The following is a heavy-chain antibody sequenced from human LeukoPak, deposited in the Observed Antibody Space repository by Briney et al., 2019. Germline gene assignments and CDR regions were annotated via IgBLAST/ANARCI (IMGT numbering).Heavy chain of an antibody. D-gene: IGHD3-9*01. V-gene: IGHV1-8*01. Sequence: GASVKVSCKASGYTFTSYDINWVRQATGQGLEWMGWMNPNSGNTGYAQKFQGRVTMTRNTSISTAYMELSSLRSEDTAVYYCARDRTKILTGYLDYWGQGTLVTVSS. J-gene: IGHJ4*02. CDR3: ARDRTKILTGYLDY. CDR2: MNPNSGNT. CDR1: GYTFTSYD.